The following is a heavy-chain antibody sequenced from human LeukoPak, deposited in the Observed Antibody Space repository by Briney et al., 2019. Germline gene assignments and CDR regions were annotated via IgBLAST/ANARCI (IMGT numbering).Heavy chain of an antibody. CDR1: GYTFTGYY. D-gene: IGHD5-18*01. CDR2: INPNSGGT. J-gene: IGHJ3*02. Sequence: AASVKVSCKASGYTFTGYYMHWVRQAPGQGLEWMGWINPNSGGTNYAQKFQGRVTMTRDTSISTAYMELSRLRSDDTAVYYCARPSRGYSYSDAFDIWGQGTMVTVSS. V-gene: IGHV1-2*02. CDR3: ARPSRGYSYSDAFDI.